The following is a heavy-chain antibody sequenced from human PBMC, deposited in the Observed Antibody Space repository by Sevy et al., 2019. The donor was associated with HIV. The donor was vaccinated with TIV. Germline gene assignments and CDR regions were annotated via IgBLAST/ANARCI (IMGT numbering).Heavy chain of an antibody. CDR1: GFTFSSYS. CDR2: ISSSSSYI. CDR3: ARDKYIYVSSGYYYMVKDYYFDY. V-gene: IGHV3-21*01. J-gene: IGHJ4*02. D-gene: IGHD3-22*01. Sequence: GGSLRLSCAASGFTFSSYSMNWVRQAPGKGLEWVSSISSSSSYIYYADSVKGRFTISRDNAKNSLYLQMNSLRAEDTAVYYCARDKYIYVSSGYYYMVKDYYFDYWGQGTLVTVSS.